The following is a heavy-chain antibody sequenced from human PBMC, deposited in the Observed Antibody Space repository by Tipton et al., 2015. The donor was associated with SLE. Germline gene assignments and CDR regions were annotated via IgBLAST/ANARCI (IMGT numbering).Heavy chain of an antibody. Sequence: TLSLTCAVSGASISPNYWSWIRQPTGKGLEWIGYIYSSVTTNYNPSLQSRVTISADTSKNQFSLKLRSVTAADTAVYYCARAWSYSTGWYYDLWGRGTLVTVSS. CDR1: GASISPNY. D-gene: IGHD2-8*02. CDR3: ARAWSYSTGWYYDL. CDR2: IYSSVTT. J-gene: IGHJ2*01. V-gene: IGHV4-59*01.